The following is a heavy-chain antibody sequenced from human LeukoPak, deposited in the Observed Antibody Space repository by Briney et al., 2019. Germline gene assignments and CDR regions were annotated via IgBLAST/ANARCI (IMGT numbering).Heavy chain of an antibody. CDR1: GGSISSYY. CDR3: ARAYSGGELLDAFDI. Sequence: PSETLSLTCTVSGGSISSYYWSWIRQPPGKGLEWIGYIYYSGSTNYNPSLKSRVTMSVDTSKNQFSLKLSSVTAADTAVYYCARAYSGGELLDAFDIWGQGTMVTVSS. V-gene: IGHV4-59*12. D-gene: IGHD1-26*01. J-gene: IGHJ3*02. CDR2: IYYSGST.